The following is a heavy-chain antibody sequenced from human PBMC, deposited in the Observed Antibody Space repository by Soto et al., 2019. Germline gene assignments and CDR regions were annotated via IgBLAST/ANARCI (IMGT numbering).Heavy chain of an antibody. D-gene: IGHD6-13*01. CDR2: VSYDGSNQ. CDR1: GFTFSSYG. CDR3: AKDFQEGYSSTWRGTLFDY. V-gene: IGHV3-30*18. Sequence: QVQLVESGGGVVQPGMSLRLSCTASGFTFSSYGMHWVRQAPGKGLEWVAVVSYDGSNQYYADSVKGRFTISRDNSKNTLYLQIDSLRAEHTAVYYCAKDFQEGYSSTWRGTLFDYWGQGTLVAFSS. J-gene: IGHJ4*02.